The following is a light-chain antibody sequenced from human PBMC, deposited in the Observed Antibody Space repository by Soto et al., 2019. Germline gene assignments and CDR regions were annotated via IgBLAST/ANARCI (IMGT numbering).Light chain of an antibody. J-gene: IGKJ5*01. CDR1: QSVSSSY. Sequence: EIVLTQSPGTLSLSPGERATLSCRASQSVSSSYLAWYQQKPGQAPRLLIYGASSRATGIPDRFTGSGSGTDFTLTISSLEPEDFATYYCQQIYSIPITFGQGTRLEIK. CDR3: QQIYSIPIT. V-gene: IGKV3-20*01. CDR2: GAS.